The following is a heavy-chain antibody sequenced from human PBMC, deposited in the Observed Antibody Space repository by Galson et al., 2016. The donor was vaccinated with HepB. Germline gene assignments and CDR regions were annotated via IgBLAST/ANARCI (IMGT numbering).Heavy chain of an antibody. CDR3: AKGYGFWTAFDY. J-gene: IGHJ4*02. Sequence: SLRLSCAASGFTFSTYNMHWVRQATGKGLEWVSGVSTSGAGYYAGSVKGRFTISRENAENSVYLQMNSLRAEDTAVYYCAKGYGFWTAFDYWGQGTLVTVSS. CDR2: VSTSGAG. V-gene: IGHV3-13*01. D-gene: IGHD3-3*01. CDR1: GFTFSTYN.